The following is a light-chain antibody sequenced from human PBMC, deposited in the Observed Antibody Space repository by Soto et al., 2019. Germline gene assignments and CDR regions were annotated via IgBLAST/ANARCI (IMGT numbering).Light chain of an antibody. CDR3: CSYAGSFYV. Sequence: QSALTQPRSVSGSPGQSVTISCSGTSSDVGGYNYVSWYQQYPGKAPKLMIYEVNKRPSRVPDRFSGSKSDNTASLTITGVQAEDEADYYCCSYAGSFYVFGTGTKVTVL. V-gene: IGLV2-11*01. CDR2: EVN. J-gene: IGLJ1*01. CDR1: SSDVGGYNY.